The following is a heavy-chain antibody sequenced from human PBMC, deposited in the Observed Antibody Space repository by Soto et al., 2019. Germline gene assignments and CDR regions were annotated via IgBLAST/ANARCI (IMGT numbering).Heavy chain of an antibody. CDR1: GGSISSYY. V-gene: IGHV4-4*07. J-gene: IGHJ5*02. CDR3: ARDVGDGSPSITSRFDP. Sequence: SETLSLTCTVSGGSISSYYWSWIRQPAGKGLEWIGRIYTSGSTNYNPSLKSRVTMSVDTSKNQFSLKLSSVTAADTAVYYCARDVGDGSPSITSRFDPWGQGTLVTVSS. CDR2: IYTSGST. D-gene: IGHD6-6*01.